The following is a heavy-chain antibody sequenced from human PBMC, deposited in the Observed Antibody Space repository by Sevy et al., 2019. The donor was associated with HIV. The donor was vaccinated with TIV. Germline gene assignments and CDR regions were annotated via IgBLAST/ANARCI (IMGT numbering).Heavy chain of an antibody. Sequence: GGSLRLSCAASGFAFSSHAMHWVRQAPGKGLEWVAVISYEGTETFYAASVEGRFTISRDNSKSMLSLQINSLRPEDTAVYYCARDGGYSIKWYPLYWGHGTLVTGSS. CDR1: GFAFSSHA. V-gene: IGHV3-30-3*01. CDR2: ISYEGTET. D-gene: IGHD6-13*01. J-gene: IGHJ4*01. CDR3: ARDGGYSIKWYPLY.